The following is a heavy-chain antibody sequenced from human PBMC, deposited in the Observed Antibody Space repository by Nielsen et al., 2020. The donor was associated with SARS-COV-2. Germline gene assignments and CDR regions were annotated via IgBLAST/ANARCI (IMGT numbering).Heavy chain of an antibody. V-gene: IGHV4-59*01. J-gene: IGHJ3*01. CDR3: ARGKRGVAFDV. CDR2: IYFSGST. D-gene: IGHD3-10*01. Sequence: SETLSLTCTVSGGSISGSYWNWIRQPPGKGLEWIGYIYFSGSTTYNPSLKSRVTISVDTSKSHFSLKLNSVTAADTADYYCARGKRGVAFDVWGQGSMVTVSS. CDR1: GGSISGSY.